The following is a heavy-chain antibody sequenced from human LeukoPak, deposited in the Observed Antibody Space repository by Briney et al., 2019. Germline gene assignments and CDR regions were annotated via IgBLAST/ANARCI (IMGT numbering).Heavy chain of an antibody. CDR2: IYYSGST. J-gene: IGHJ4*02. V-gene: IGHV4-59*08. Sequence: SETLSLTCTVSGGSFGTYYWSWIRQPPGKGLELIGHIYYSGSTNYNPSLRSRVTMSVDRSKNQFSLKLSSVTAADTAVYYCARVLRFLDWSFDSWGQGTLVTVSS. CDR1: GGSFGTYY. D-gene: IGHD3-9*01. CDR3: ARVLRFLDWSFDS.